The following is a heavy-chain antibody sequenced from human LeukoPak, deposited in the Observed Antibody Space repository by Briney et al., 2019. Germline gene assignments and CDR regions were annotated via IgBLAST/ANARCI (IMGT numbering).Heavy chain of an antibody. D-gene: IGHD3-22*01. CDR3: ARARSDNYYSGVNY. J-gene: IGHJ4*02. Sequence: GGSLRLSCAASGFTFTNYAMNWVRQAPGKGLEWVSGIYGNAGRTFYADSVKGRFTMSRDNSKNTLYLQMDSLRAEDTAMYYCARARSDNYYSGVNYWGQGTLVTVSS. CDR1: GFTFTNYA. CDR2: IYGNAGRT. V-gene: IGHV3-23*01.